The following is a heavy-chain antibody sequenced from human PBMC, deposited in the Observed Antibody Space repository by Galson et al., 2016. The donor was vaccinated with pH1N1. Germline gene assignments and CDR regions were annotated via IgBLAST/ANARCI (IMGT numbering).Heavy chain of an antibody. Sequence: LRLSCAASGFTFSGYWMHWVRQAPGKGLEWVGNIKQDGSEKYYVNSVKGRFTISRDNAKNSLYLQMNSLGAEDTALYYCAKDSDYYGSGPLGYWGQGTLVTVSS. CDR1: GFTFSGYW. V-gene: IGHV3-7*03. CDR2: IKQDGSEK. J-gene: IGHJ4*02. CDR3: AKDSDYYGSGPLGY. D-gene: IGHD3-10*01.